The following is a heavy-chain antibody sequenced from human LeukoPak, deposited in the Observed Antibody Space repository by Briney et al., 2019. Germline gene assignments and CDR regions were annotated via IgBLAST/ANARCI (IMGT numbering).Heavy chain of an antibody. CDR2: ISHSGST. CDR3: ARVDSWSSIDS. J-gene: IGHJ4*02. Sequence: SETLSLTCAVYGVSSSDYYWNWIRQPPGKGLEWIGEISHSGSTNYNPSLESRVTISIDTSKKQFSLKLNSVIAADTAVYYCARVDSWSSIDSWGQGTLVTVSS. D-gene: IGHD6-6*01. CDR1: GVSSSDYY. V-gene: IGHV4-34*01.